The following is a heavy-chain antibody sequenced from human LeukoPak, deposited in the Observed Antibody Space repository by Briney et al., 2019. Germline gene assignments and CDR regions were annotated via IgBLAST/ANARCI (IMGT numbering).Heavy chain of an antibody. Sequence: WETLSLTCTVSGDSINNNNYYWGWIRQPPGKGLEWIGNIYYNGRTYYSPSLKSRGTISVDTSNNQFSLKLSSVTAADTAVYYCARITDRTIFGEIMHGFDIWGQGTPITVSS. D-gene: IGHD3-3*01. CDR2: IYYNGRT. J-gene: IGHJ3*02. CDR1: GDSINNNNYY. V-gene: IGHV4-39*01. CDR3: ARITDRTIFGEIMHGFDI.